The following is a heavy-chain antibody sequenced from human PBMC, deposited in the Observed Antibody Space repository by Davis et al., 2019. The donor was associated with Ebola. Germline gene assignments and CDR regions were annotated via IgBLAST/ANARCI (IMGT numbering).Heavy chain of an antibody. Sequence: PSETLSPTCAVYGGSFSGYYWSWIRQPPGKGLEWIGEINHSGSTNYNPSLKSRVTISVDTSKNQFSLKLSSVTAADTAVYYCARGGPKDIVVVPAAGGFDYWGQGTLVTVSS. D-gene: IGHD2-2*01. CDR1: GGSFSGYY. J-gene: IGHJ4*02. CDR2: INHSGST. CDR3: ARGGPKDIVVVPAAGGFDY. V-gene: IGHV4-34*01.